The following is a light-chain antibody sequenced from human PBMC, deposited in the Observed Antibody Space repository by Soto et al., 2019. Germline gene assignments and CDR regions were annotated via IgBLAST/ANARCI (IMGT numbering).Light chain of an antibody. CDR2: DVS. CDR1: QNISNY. J-gene: IGKJ1*01. Sequence: VLTRGPPSGYLSPGKRASRPCRASQNISNYLIWYQQKPGQAPRLLIYDVSNRAICIPARFSVRGTGTDFAFTLSSSSPQTFAVPNYQPPSTWAGTFAEGTKVDIK. V-gene: IGKV3-11*01. CDR3: QPPSTWAGT.